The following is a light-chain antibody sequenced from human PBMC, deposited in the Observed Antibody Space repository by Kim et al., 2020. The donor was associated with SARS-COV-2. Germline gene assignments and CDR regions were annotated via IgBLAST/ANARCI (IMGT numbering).Light chain of an antibody. Sequence: EIVLTQSPATLSVSPGERATLSCRASQSVNNNLAWYQQKPGQTPKVLIYGASTRATDIPPRFSGSGSGTEFTLTISSLQSEDFAVYYCQHYYNRPVTFGQGTRLEIK. CDR3: QHYYNRPVT. CDR1: QSVNNN. J-gene: IGKJ5*01. V-gene: IGKV3-15*01. CDR2: GAS.